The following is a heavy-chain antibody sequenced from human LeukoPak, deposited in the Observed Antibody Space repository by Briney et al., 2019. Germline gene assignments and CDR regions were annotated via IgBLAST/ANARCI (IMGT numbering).Heavy chain of an antibody. CDR3: AREALKYYDILTGYSSEGYYMDV. J-gene: IGHJ6*03. CDR2: ISWNSGSI. V-gene: IGHV3-9*01. D-gene: IGHD3-9*01. CDR1: GFTFDDYA. Sequence: GGSLRLSCAASGFTFDDYAMHWVRQAPGKGLEWVSGISWNSGSIGYADSVKGRFTISRDNAKNSLYLQMNSLRAEDTAVYYCAREALKYYDILTGYSSEGYYMDVWGKGTTVSVSS.